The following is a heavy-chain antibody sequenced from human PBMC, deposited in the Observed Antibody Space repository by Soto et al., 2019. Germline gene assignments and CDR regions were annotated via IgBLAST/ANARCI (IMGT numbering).Heavy chain of an antibody. Sequence: GGSLRLSCAASGFTFSSYAMSWVRQAPGKGLEWVSAISSSGTNTYFADSVKGRFTISRDNSKNTLYLQMNTLRAEDTAVYYCAKRGGAFSYYFDYWGQGTLVTVSS. V-gene: IGHV3-23*01. J-gene: IGHJ4*02. CDR2: ISSSGTNT. D-gene: IGHD3-10*01. CDR1: GFTFSSYA. CDR3: AKRGGAFSYYFDY.